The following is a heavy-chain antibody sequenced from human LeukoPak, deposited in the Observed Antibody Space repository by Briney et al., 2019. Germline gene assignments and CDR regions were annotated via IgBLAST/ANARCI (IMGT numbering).Heavy chain of an antibody. J-gene: IGHJ4*02. CDR2: IYPGDSDT. V-gene: IGHV5-51*01. CDR3: ARQYVSSGWYSPFDY. Sequence: GESLKISCKGSGYSFTSYWIGWVRQMPGKGREWMGIIYPGDSDTRYSPSFQGQVTISADKSISTAYLQWSSLKASDTAIYYCARQYVSSGWYSPFDYWGQGTLVTVSS. D-gene: IGHD6-19*01. CDR1: GYSFTSYW.